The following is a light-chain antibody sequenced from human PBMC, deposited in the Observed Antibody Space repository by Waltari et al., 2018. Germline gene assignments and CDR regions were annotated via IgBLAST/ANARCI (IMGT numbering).Light chain of an antibody. V-gene: IGLV1-51*02. CDR1: SPNIGNNY. CDR3: GTWDSSLSGAV. CDR2: EDN. J-gene: IGLJ7*01. Sequence: QSVLTQPPSVSAAPGQRVTLSCSGGSPNIGNNYVSWYRQFPGTAPKLLIYEDNERPSGVPGRFSGSKSGTSATLDITGLQAGDEADYYCGTWDSSLSGAVFGGGTHLTVL.